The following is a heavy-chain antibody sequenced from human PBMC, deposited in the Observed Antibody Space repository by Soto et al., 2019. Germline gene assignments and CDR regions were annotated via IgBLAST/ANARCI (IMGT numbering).Heavy chain of an antibody. CDR2: INHSGST. D-gene: IGHD2-8*01. V-gene: IGHV4-34*01. J-gene: IGHJ5*02. CDR3: ARGRAVLSFSGYNWFDP. CDR1: GGSFSGYY. Sequence: QVQLQQWGAGLLKPSETLSLTCAVYGGSFSGYYWSWIRQPPGKGLEWIGEINHSGSTNYNTSLKKRLTITSDASKNQFSLQLSSATAADKAVYYCARGRAVLSFSGYNWFDPWGQGTLVTVSS.